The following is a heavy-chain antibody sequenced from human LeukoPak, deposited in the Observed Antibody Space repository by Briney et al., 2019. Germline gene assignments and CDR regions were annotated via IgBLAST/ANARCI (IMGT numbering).Heavy chain of an antibody. Sequence: GGSLRLSCAASGFTFSSYSMNWVRQAPGKGLEWVSSVSSSSSYIYYADSVKGRFTISRDNAKNSLYLQMNSLRAEDTAVYYCARDQKLSTRASGAAAGSWGQGTLVTVSS. CDR3: ARDQKLSTRASGAAAGS. CDR1: GFTFSSYS. D-gene: IGHD6-13*01. J-gene: IGHJ4*02. V-gene: IGHV3-21*01. CDR2: VSSSSSYI.